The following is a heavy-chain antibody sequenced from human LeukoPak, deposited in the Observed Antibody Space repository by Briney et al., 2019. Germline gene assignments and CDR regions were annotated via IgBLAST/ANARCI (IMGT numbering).Heavy chain of an antibody. J-gene: IGHJ4*02. CDR2: IDWDDDK. D-gene: IGHD3-10*01. V-gene: IGHV2-70*04. Sequence: SGPTLVNPTQTLTLTCTFSGFSLSTSGMRVSWIRQPPGKALEWLARIDWDDDKFYSTSLKTRLTISKHTSKNQVALTLHNMDPVDAATYYWARHYGSGRELDYWGQGTLVSVSS. CDR3: ARHYGSGRELDY. CDR1: GFSLSTSGMR.